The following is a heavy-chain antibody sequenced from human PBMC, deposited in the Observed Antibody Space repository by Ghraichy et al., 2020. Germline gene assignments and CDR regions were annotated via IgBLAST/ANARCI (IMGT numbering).Heavy chain of an antibody. D-gene: IGHD1-26*01. CDR2: INHSGST. CDR1: GGSFSGYY. Sequence: SQTLSLTCAVYGGSFSGYYWSWIRQPPGKGLEWIGEINHSGSTNYNPSLKSRVSISVDTSKNQFSLKLSSVTAADTAVYYCASNIVGARWGQGTLVTVSS. V-gene: IGHV4-34*01. CDR3: ASNIVGAR. J-gene: IGHJ4*02.